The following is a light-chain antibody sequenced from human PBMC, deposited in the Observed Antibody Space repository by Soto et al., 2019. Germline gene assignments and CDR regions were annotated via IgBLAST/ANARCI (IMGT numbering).Light chain of an antibody. Sequence: TQLTQSPSSLSASVGDRVTITCRASQDIGSYLAWYQQKPGKAPKLLIYAASTLQSGVPSRFSGSGSGTDFTLTISSLQPEDFATYYCLQFNSLPFTFGPGTRVDLK. V-gene: IGKV1-9*01. CDR2: AAS. CDR1: QDIGSY. CDR3: LQFNSLPFT. J-gene: IGKJ3*01.